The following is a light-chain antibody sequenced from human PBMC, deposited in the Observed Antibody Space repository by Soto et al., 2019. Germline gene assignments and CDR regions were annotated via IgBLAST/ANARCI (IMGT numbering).Light chain of an antibody. Sequence: EIVLTQAPGTLSLSPGERATLSCRASQSVRSSYLAWYQQKPAQAPXLXXYGASSRATGIPDRFSGSGSGTDFTLPISRLEPEDFAVYYCQQYDDLLTWTFGQGTKVDIK. J-gene: IGKJ1*01. V-gene: IGKV3-20*01. CDR3: QQYDDLLTWT. CDR2: GAS. CDR1: QSVRSSY.